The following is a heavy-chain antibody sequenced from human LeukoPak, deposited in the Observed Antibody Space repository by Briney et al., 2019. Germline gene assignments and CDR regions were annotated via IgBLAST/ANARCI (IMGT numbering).Heavy chain of an antibody. CDR2: INGDGRDT. D-gene: IGHD3-10*01. CDR1: DFAFSSYW. V-gene: IGHV3-7*01. Sequence: GGSLRLSCAASDFAFSSYWMNWVRQAPGKGLEWVANINGDGRDTYYVGSVRGRFTISRDNADNSLYLQMHNLRGGDTAVYYCARGVNSAIDWWGQGTLATVSS. CDR3: ARGVNSAIDW. J-gene: IGHJ4*02.